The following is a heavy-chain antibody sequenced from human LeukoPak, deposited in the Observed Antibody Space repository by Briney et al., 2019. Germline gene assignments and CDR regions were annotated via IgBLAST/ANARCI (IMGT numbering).Heavy chain of an antibody. CDR3: ARDIAPSGQWLFDY. Sequence: ASVKVSCKVSGYTLTELSMHWVRQAPGKGLEWMGGFDPEDGETIYAQKFRGRVTMTRDTSVSTAYMELSSLRSDDTAVYYCARDIAPSGQWLFDYWGQGTLVTVSS. D-gene: IGHD6-19*01. CDR2: FDPEDGET. J-gene: IGHJ4*02. CDR1: GYTLTELS. V-gene: IGHV1-24*01.